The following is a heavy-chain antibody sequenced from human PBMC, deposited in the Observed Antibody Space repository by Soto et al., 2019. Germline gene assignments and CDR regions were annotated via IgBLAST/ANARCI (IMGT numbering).Heavy chain of an antibody. CDR1: GYPFPSYG. V-gene: IGHV1-18*01. CDR2: INAENGNT. D-gene: IGHD5-12*01. CDR3: ASAVGYGLIDH. J-gene: IGHJ4*02. Sequence: QVQLVQSGAEVKKPGASVKVSCKASGYPFPSYGISGVRQPPGQGLEWMGSINAENGNTNNAQKLPGRVTMTTDTSTITAYMELRSLRSDDTAVYFCASAVGYGLIDHWGQGTLVTVSS.